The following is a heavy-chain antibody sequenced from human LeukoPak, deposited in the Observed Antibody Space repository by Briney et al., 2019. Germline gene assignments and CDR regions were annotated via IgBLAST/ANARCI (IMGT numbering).Heavy chain of an antibody. J-gene: IGHJ4*02. Sequence: GGSLRLSCVASGFTFSNYAMNWVRQAPGKGLEWVSVIGGSGGSTYYADSVKARFTISRDNSKNTLYLQMNSLRAEDTAVYYCAKDVWAVRPNYFDYWGQGTLVTVSS. V-gene: IGHV3-23*01. CDR2: IGGSGGST. D-gene: IGHD6-6*01. CDR3: AKDVWAVRPNYFDY. CDR1: GFTFSNYA.